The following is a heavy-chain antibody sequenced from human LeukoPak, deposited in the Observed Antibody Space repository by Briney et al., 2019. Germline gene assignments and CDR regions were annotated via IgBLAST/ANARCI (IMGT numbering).Heavy chain of an antibody. V-gene: IGHV3-48*01. CDR3: ASLIAAAGTPPDY. CDR1: GFTINNYA. J-gene: IGHJ4*02. Sequence: WGSLRLSGAASGFTINNYAMNWVRQAPGKGLEWVSYISSSSSTIYYADSVKGRFTISRDNAKNSLYLQMNSLRAEDTAVYSCASLIAAAGTPPDYWGQGTLVTVSS. D-gene: IGHD6-13*01. CDR2: ISSSSSTI.